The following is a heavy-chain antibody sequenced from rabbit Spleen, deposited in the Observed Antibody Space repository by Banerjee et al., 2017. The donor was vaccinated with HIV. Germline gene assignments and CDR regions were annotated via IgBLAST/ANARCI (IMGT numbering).Heavy chain of an antibody. CDR2: IDVTRSGTT. CDR3: ARDAAGREDFNL. D-gene: IGHD4-2*01. CDR1: GFDLSRYG. Sequence: QEQLVESGGGLVQPGGSLKLSCKASGFDLSRYGVSWVRQAPGKGLEWIACIDVTRSGTTYYTNWAKGRFTISKPSSTTVTLQMTSLTAADTATYFCARDAAGREDFNLWGPGPWSPS. V-gene: IGHV1S45*01. J-gene: IGHJ4*01.